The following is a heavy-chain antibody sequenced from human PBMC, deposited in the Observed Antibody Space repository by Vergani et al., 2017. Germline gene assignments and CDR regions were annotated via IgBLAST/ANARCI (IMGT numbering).Heavy chain of an antibody. CDR1: GFTFSSYS. J-gene: IGHJ6*03. Sequence: EVQLVESGGGLVKPGGSLRLSCVASGFTFSSYSMNWVRQAPGKGLEWVSSISSSSSYIYYADSVKGRFTISRDNAKNSLYLQMNSLRAEDTAVYYCARDLLGYCSSTSCLGHYYYYMDVWGKXP. D-gene: IGHD2-2*01. CDR3: ARDLLGYCSSTSCLGHYYYYMDV. V-gene: IGHV3-21*01. CDR2: ISSSSSYI.